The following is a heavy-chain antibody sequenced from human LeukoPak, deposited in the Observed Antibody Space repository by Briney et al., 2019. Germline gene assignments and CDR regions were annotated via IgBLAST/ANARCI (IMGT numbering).Heavy chain of an antibody. CDR2: ISAYNGNT. CDR1: GYTFTSCG. J-gene: IGHJ4*02. V-gene: IGHV1-18*01. D-gene: IGHD1-26*01. Sequence: ASVKVSCKASGYTFTSCGISWVRQAPGQGLEWIGWISAYNGNTNYAQKLQGRVTMTTDTSTSTAYMELRSLRSDDTAVYYCARDYVGATDFDYWGQGTLVTVSS. CDR3: ARDYVGATDFDY.